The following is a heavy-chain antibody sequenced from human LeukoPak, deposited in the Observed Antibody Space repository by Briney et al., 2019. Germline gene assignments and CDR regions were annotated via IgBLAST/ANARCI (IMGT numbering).Heavy chain of an antibody. J-gene: IGHJ4*02. Sequence: QAGGSLRLSCAASGFTFSSYGMHWVRQAPGKGLEWVAVIWYDGSNKYYADSVKGRFTISRDNAKNSLYLQMNSLRAEDTAVYYCARDQHYDFWSGLGAYFDYWGQGTLVTVSS. V-gene: IGHV3-33*01. CDR1: GFTFSSYG. CDR2: IWYDGSNK. CDR3: ARDQHYDFWSGLGAYFDY. D-gene: IGHD3-3*01.